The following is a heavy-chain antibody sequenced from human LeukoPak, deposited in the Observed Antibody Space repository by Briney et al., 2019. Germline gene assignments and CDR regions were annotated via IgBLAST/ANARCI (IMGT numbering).Heavy chain of an antibody. CDR2: IYYSGST. CDR1: GYSISSGYY. J-gene: IGHJ4*02. V-gene: IGHV4-61*01. CDR3: ARDKSADY. Sequence: SETLSLTCTVSGYSISSGYYWGWIRQPPGKGLEWIGHIYYSGSTTYNPSLKSRVTISVDTSKNRFSLKLSSVTAADTAVYYCARDKSADYWGQGTLITVSS.